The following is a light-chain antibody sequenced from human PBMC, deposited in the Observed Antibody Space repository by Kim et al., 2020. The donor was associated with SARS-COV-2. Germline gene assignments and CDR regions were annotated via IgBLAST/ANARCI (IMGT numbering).Light chain of an antibody. V-gene: IGKV1-17*03. Sequence: DIQMTQSPSAMSASVGDRVTITCRASQGISIYVAWFQQKPGKVPKRLIYAASNLQSGVPSRFSGSGSGTEFTLTISSLQPEDFATYYCLQHSIYPPYSFGQGTKLEI. CDR1: QGISIY. CDR2: AAS. CDR3: LQHSIYPPYS. J-gene: IGKJ2*03.